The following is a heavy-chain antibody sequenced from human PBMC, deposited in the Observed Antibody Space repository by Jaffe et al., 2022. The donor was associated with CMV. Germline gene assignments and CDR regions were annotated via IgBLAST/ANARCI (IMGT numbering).Heavy chain of an antibody. J-gene: IGHJ4*02. Sequence: QVTLRESGPALVKPTQTLTLTCTFSGFSLSTSGMCVSWIRQPPGKALEWLALIDWDDDKYYSTSLKTRLTISKDTSKNQVVLTMTNMDPVDTATYYCARMEYSSSSGGGYFDYWGQGTLVTVSS. D-gene: IGHD6-6*01. CDR2: IDWDDDK. V-gene: IGHV2-70*01. CDR1: GFSLSTSGMC. CDR3: ARMEYSSSSGGGYFDY.